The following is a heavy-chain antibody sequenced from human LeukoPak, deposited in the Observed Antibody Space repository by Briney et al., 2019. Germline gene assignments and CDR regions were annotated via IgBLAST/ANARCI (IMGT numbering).Heavy chain of an antibody. CDR1: GFTFSTYS. D-gene: IGHD3-16*01. V-gene: IGHV3-21*01. CDR3: ARVGRGGTREDTFDI. CDR2: IGASGSHI. J-gene: IGHJ3*02. Sequence: GGSLRLSCAASGFTFSTYSMNWVRQTPGKGLDWVSSIGASGSHIYYADSVKGRFTISRDNAKNSLYLQVNSLRAEDTAVYYCARVGRGGTREDTFDIWGQGTMVTVSS.